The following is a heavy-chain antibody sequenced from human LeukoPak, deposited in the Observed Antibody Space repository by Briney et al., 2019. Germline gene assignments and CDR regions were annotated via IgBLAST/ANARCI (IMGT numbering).Heavy chain of an antibody. D-gene: IGHD3-10*01. CDR3: AKVNPMVRGVTPFDY. CDR1: GFTFSDYY. V-gene: IGHV3-11*04. CDR2: ISSSGSTI. J-gene: IGHJ4*02. Sequence: GGSLRLSCAASGFTFSDYYMSWIRQAPGKGLEWVSYISSSGSTIYYADSVKGRFTISRDNSKNTLYLQMNSLRAEDTAVYYCAKVNPMVRGVTPFDYWGQGTLVTVSS.